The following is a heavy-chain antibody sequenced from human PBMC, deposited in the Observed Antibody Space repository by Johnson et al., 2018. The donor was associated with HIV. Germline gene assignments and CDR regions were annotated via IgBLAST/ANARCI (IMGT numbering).Heavy chain of an antibody. CDR3: ARDPSRSPGAFDI. V-gene: IGHV3-30*02. CDR1: GFTFSRYG. J-gene: IGHJ3*02. Sequence: QVQLVESGGGVVQPGGSLRLSCAASGFTFSRYGMHWVRQAPGKGLEWVAFIRYDGSNKYYADSVKGRFTISRDNSKNTLYLQMNSLRADDTAVYYCARDPSRSPGAFDIWGQGTMVTVSS. CDR2: IRYDGSNK.